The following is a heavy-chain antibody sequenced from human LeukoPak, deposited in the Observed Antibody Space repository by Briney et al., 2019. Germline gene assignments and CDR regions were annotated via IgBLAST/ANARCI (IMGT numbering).Heavy chain of an antibody. Sequence: PGGSLRLSCAASGFTFSSYGMSWVRQAPGKGLEWVSTISDSGGITYYADSVKGRFTISRDNSKNTLYLRMNSLRAEDTAVYYCARRSGPTSGYFDYWGQGTLVTVSS. D-gene: IGHD3-3*01. J-gene: IGHJ4*02. CDR3: ARRSGPTSGYFDY. V-gene: IGHV3-23*01. CDR1: GFTFSSYG. CDR2: ISDSGGIT.